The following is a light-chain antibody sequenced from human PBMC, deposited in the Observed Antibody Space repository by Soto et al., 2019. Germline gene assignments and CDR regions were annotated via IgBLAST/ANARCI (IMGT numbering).Light chain of an antibody. CDR1: QSVNDY. J-gene: IGKJ2*01. V-gene: IGKV3-11*01. CDR3: QHRGRWPRT. CDR2: GAS. Sequence: EIVLTQSPATLSLSPGERATLSCRASQSVNDYLAWYQQKPGQARRLLIYGASNRATGIPVRFSGSGSGTDFTLTISSLEPEDFAVYYCQHRGRWPRTFGNGTKLEIK.